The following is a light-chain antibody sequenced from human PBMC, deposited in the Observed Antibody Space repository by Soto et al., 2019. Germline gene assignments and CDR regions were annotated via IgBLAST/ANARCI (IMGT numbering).Light chain of an antibody. CDR2: SAS. Sequence: DLQMTQSPSSLSASVGDRVTIACRASQGINNYVAWYQQKAGKNPKLLIYSASTLEPGVPSRFSGSGSGTDFSLTISGLQPEDVATYYCQKYSTTPFTFGPGTKVDI. CDR1: QGINNY. CDR3: QKYSTTPFT. J-gene: IGKJ3*01. V-gene: IGKV1-27*01.